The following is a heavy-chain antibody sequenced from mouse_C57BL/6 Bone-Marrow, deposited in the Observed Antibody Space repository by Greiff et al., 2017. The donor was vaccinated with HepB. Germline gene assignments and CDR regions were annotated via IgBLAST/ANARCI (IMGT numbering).Heavy chain of an antibody. CDR3: AIIYYYGSSSSRFDY. J-gene: IGHJ2*01. CDR1: DSEVFPIAY. D-gene: IGHD1-1*01. Sequence: QVQLQQSGSELRSPGSSVKLSCKDFDSEVFPIAYMSWVRQKPGHGFEWIGGILPSIGRTIYGEKFEDKATLDADTLSNTAYLELNSLTSEDSAIYYCAIIYYYGSSSSRFDYWGQGTTPTVSS. V-gene: IGHV15-2*01. CDR2: ILPSIGRT.